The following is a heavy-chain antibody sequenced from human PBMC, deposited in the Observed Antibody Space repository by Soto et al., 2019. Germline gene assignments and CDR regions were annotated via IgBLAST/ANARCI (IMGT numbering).Heavy chain of an antibody. J-gene: IGHJ4*02. Sequence: TGGSLRLSCAASGFTFSSYAMSWVRQAPGKGLEWVSAISGSGGSTYYADSVKGRFTISRDNSKNTLYLQMNSLRAEDTAVYYCAKDALPFRPGVWWAYYFDYWGQGTLVTVSS. CDR2: ISGSGGST. D-gene: IGHD2-21*01. V-gene: IGHV3-23*01. CDR3: AKDALPFRPGVWWAYYFDY. CDR1: GFTFSSYA.